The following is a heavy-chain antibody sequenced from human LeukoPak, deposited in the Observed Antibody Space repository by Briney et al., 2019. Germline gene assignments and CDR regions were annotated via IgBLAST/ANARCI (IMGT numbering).Heavy chain of an antibody. J-gene: IGHJ3*02. V-gene: IGHV3-7*01. CDR3: ATDPPWTNDAFDI. CDR1: GFTISSYW. D-gene: IGHD1-1*01. CDR2: IKQDGSKI. Sequence: GGSLRLSCAASGFTISSYWMTWVRQAPGKGLEWVANIKQDGSKIYYVDSVKGRFTISRDNAKNSLYLQMNSARAEDTAVYYCATDPPWTNDAFDIWGQGTMVTVSS.